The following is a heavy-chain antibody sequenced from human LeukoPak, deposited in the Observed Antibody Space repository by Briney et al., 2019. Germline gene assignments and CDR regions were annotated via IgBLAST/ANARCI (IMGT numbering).Heavy chain of an antibody. CDR1: GFTFSSYW. CDR3: ARARRGSLSNFDY. Sequence: GGSLRLSCAASGFTFSSYWMSWVRQAPGKGLEWVANIKQDGSEKYYVDSVKGRFTISRDNAKNSLYLQTNSLRAEDTAMYYCARARRGSLSNFDYWGQGTLVTVSS. CDR2: IKQDGSEK. D-gene: IGHD3-16*01. V-gene: IGHV3-7*01. J-gene: IGHJ4*02.